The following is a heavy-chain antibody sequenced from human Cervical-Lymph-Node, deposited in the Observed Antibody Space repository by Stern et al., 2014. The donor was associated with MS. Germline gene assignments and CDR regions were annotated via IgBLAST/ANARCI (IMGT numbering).Heavy chain of an antibody. D-gene: IGHD3-10*01. CDR2: ISTYNENT. V-gene: IGHV1-18*01. Sequence: QVQLVQSGAEMRKPGASVRVSCKASGYTFITYGISWVRQAPGQGLEWMGWISTYNENTVYAQKVQGRVTMTTDKSTSTAYMELRSLRSDDTAVYYCARDPGRSITMVRGIEYWGQGTLVTVSS. CDR3: ARDPGRSITMVRGIEY. CDR1: GYTFITYG. J-gene: IGHJ4*02.